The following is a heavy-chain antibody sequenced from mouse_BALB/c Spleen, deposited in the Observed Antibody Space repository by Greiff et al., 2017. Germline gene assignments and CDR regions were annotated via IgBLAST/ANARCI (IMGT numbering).Heavy chain of an antibody. CDR3: ARQDYGSSLSWYFDV. J-gene: IGHJ1*01. D-gene: IGHD1-1*01. V-gene: IGHV3-2*02. CDR1: GYSITSDYA. CDR2: ISYSGST. Sequence: EVKLMESGPGLVKPSQSLSLTCTVTGYSITSDYAWNWIRQFPGNKLEWMGYISYSGSTSYNPSLKSRISITRDTSKNQFFLQLNSVTTEDTATYYCARQDYGSSLSWYFDVWGAGTTVTVSS.